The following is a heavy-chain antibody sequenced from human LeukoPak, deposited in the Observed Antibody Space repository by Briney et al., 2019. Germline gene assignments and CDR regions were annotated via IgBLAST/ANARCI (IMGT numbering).Heavy chain of an antibody. V-gene: IGHV4-39*01. J-gene: IGHJ5*02. CDR3: ARHQSSPGWGAYDP. CDR2: IYYSGST. Sequence: SETLSLTCTVSGGSISSSSYYWGWIRQPPGKGLEWIGGIYYSGSTYYNPSLKSRVTISVDTSKNQFSLKLSSVTAADTAVYYCARHQSSPGWGAYDPWGQGTLVTVSS. D-gene: IGHD3-10*01. CDR1: GGSISSSSYY.